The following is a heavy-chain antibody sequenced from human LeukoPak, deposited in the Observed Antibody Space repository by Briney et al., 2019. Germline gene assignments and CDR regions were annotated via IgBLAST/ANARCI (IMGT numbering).Heavy chain of an antibody. Sequence: SETLSLTCTVSNDSFSNHYWTCILQSPGDALEWIGYVYYTNKTHYNPSIKSRVFISADTSKNQLSLRLSSVTAADTAVYYCARASMIFCFRQKTAYEIDYWGQGTLVTVSS. D-gene: IGHD3-9*01. CDR2: VYYTNKT. J-gene: IGHJ4*02. CDR3: ARASMIFCFRQKTAYEIDY. CDR1: NDSFSNHY. V-gene: IGHV4-59*11.